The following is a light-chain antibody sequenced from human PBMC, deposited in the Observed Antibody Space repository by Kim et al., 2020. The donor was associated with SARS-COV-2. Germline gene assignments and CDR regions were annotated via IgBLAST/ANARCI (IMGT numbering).Light chain of an antibody. CDR3: QQYGSSLYT. J-gene: IGKJ2*01. V-gene: IGKV3-20*01. CDR2: GAS. CDR1: QSVSSSY. Sequence: LSPGERATPSCRASQSVSSSYLAGYQQKPGQAPRLLIYGASSRATGIPDRFSGSGSGTDFTLTISRLEPEDFALYYCQQYGSSLYTFGQGTKLEI.